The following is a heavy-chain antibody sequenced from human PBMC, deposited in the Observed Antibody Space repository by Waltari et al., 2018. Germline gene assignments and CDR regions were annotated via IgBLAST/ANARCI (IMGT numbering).Heavy chain of an antibody. CDR1: GFNFKTYD. D-gene: IGHD1-7*01. Sequence: EVRLLESGGGLIQPGGSLRLCCAASGFNFKTYDMNWVRQVPGKGLEWVSSISDSGDATVYADSVKGRFTMSRDNSQNTVYLQMNSLRGEDTAVYFSETHNWNYYFDYWGQGTLVTVSS. V-gene: IGHV3-23*01. J-gene: IGHJ4*02. CDR2: ISDSGDAT. CDR3: ETHNWNYYFDY.